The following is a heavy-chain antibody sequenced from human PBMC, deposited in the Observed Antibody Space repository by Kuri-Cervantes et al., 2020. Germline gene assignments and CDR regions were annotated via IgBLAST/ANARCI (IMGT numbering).Heavy chain of an antibody. CDR2: ISYDGSNK. D-gene: IGHD6-13*01. J-gene: IGHJ5*02. V-gene: IGHV3-30*18. CDR1: GFTFSSYS. Sequence: GESLKISCAASGFTFSSYSMNWVRQAPGKGLEWVAVISYDGSNKYYADSVKGRFTISRDNSKNTLYLQMNSLRAEDTAVYYCAKDQYSSTINWFDPWGQGTLVTVSS. CDR3: AKDQYSSTINWFDP.